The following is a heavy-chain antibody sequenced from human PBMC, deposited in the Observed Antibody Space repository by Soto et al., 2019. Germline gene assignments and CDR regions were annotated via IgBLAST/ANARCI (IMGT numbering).Heavy chain of an antibody. CDR3: ARGQGPGSYYRAYYYYYYGMDV. CDR1: GGSFSGYY. J-gene: IGHJ6*02. Sequence: KPSETLSLTCAVYGGSFSGYYWNWIRQPPGKGLEWIGEINHGGSTNYNPSLKSRVTISVDTSKNQFSLKLSSVTAADTAVYYCARGQGPGSYYRAYYYYYYGMDVWGQGTTVTVSS. D-gene: IGHD3-10*01. V-gene: IGHV4-34*01. CDR2: INHGGST.